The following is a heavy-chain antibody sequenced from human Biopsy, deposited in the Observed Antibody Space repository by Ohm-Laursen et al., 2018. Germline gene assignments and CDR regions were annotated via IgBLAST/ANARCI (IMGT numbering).Heavy chain of an antibody. D-gene: IGHD1-26*01. Sequence: SDTLSLTCSVSGGSISSYYWSWIRQPPGKGLEWIGNIYYTGSTNYNPSLKSRVTISVDTSMNHLSLRLTFVTAADTAVYYCARHAPSYSGSYWRYFDLWGRGTLVTVSS. CDR2: IYYTGST. J-gene: IGHJ2*01. V-gene: IGHV4-59*08. CDR3: ARHAPSYSGSYWRYFDL. CDR1: GGSISSYY.